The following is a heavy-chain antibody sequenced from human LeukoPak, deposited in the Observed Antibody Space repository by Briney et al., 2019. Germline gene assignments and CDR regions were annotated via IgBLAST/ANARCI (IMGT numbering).Heavy chain of an antibody. V-gene: IGHV3-48*01. CDR1: GLTFSSYS. CDR2: ISSSSSTI. J-gene: IGHJ6*03. Sequence: GGSLRLSCAASGLTFSSYSMNWVRQAPGKGLEWVSYISSSSSTIYYADSVKGRFTISRDNAKNSLNLQMSSLRAEDMAVYYCARDGAAAGNYNYYYYMDVWGKGTTVTVSS. D-gene: IGHD6-13*01. CDR3: ARDGAAAGNYNYYYYMDV.